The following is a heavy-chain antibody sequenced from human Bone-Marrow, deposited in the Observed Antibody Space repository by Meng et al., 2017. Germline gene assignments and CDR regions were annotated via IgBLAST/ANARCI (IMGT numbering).Heavy chain of an antibody. J-gene: IGHJ4*02. CDR1: GFSFSSYS. Sequence: GGSLRLSCAASGFSFSSYSMNWVRQAPGKGLEWVSGISWNSGSIHYADSVKGRFTISRDNAKNSLYLQMNSLRVDDMALYYCAKGSYYDILTGYYFDYWGRGMLVVASS. CDR2: ISWNSGSI. CDR3: AKGSYYDILTGYYFDY. V-gene: IGHV3-9*03. D-gene: IGHD3-9*01.